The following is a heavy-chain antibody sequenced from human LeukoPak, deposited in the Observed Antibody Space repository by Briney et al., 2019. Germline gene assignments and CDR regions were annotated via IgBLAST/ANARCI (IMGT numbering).Heavy chain of an antibody. CDR1: GFTFGDYA. CDR3: TREHVDTAMVGGDYYYYYYMDV. D-gene: IGHD5-18*01. V-gene: IGHV3-49*04. Sequence: GGSLRLSCTASGFTFGDYAMSWVRQAPGKGLEWVGFIRSKAYGGTTEYAASVKGRFTISRDDSKSIAYLQMNSLKTEDTAVYYCTREHVDTAMVGGDYYYYYYMDVWGKGTTVTISS. J-gene: IGHJ6*03. CDR2: IRSKAYGGTT.